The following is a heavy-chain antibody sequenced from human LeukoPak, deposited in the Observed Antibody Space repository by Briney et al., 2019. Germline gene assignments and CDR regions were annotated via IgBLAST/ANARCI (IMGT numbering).Heavy chain of an antibody. J-gene: IGHJ4*02. CDR2: IYTSGST. CDR1: GGSISSYY. V-gene: IGHV4-4*07. D-gene: IGHD3-9*01. CDR3: ARERLRYFDWSLDY. Sequence: SETLSLTCTVSGGSISSYYWSWIRQPAGKGLEWIGRIYTSGSTNYNPSLKSRVTMSVDTSKNQFSLKLSSVTAADTAVYYCARERLRYFDWSLDYWGQGTLVTVSS.